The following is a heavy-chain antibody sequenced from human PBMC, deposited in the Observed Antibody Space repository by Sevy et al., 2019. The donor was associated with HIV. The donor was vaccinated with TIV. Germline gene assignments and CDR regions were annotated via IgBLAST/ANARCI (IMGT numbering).Heavy chain of an antibody. D-gene: IGHD2-2*01. CDR1: GYTLTELS. CDR3: AMPLVVPAADYYYYGMDV. CDR2: LDPEHGET. J-gene: IGHJ6*02. Sequence: ASVKVSYKVSGYTLTELSMHWVRQAPGKGLEWMGGLDPEHGETIYAQKFQGRVTMTEDTSTDTAYMELSSLRSEDTAVYYCAMPLVVPAADYYYYGMDVWVQGTTVTVSS. V-gene: IGHV1-24*01.